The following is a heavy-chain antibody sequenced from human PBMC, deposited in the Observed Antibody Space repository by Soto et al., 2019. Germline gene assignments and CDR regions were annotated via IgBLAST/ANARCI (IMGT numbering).Heavy chain of an antibody. J-gene: IGHJ6*03. Sequence: SETLSLTCTVSGGSISSSSYYWGWIRQPPGKGLEWIGRIYYSGSTYYNPSLKSRVTISVDTSNNQFSLKLSSVTASDTAVYYCAIRCVDFWSGYLYYYYYMDVWGKGTTVTVSS. CDR2: IYYSGST. D-gene: IGHD3-3*01. V-gene: IGHV4-39*01. CDR1: GGSISSSSYY. CDR3: AIRCVDFWSGYLYYYYYMDV.